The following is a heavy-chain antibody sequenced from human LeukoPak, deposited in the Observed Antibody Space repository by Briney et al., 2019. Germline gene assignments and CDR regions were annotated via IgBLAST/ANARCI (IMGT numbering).Heavy chain of an antibody. V-gene: IGHV3-64*01. CDR3: ARGGSIAARPIDY. CDR1: GFTFSSYA. CDR2: ISSNGGST. D-gene: IGHD6-6*01. J-gene: IGHJ4*02. Sequence: GGSLRLPCAASGFTFSSYAMHWVRQAPGKGLEYVSAISSNGGSTYYANSVKGRFTISRDNSKNTLFLQMGSLRAEDMAVYYCARGGSIAARPIDYWGQGTLVTVSS.